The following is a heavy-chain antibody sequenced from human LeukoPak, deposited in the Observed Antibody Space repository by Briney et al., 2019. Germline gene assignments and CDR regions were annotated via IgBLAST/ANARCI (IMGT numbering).Heavy chain of an antibody. V-gene: IGHV3-23*01. J-gene: IGHJ6*03. CDR3: AKMEGQRLYDYCMDV. D-gene: IGHD3-3*01. CDR2: ISGTTGTT. CDR1: GFTFSSYA. Sequence: GGSLRLSCAASGFTFSSYAMSWIRQAPGKGLEWLSAISGTTGTTFYADSVKGRFTISRDNSKNTLYLQMNSLRAEDTAVYYCAKMEGQRLYDYCMDVWGRGTTVTVSS.